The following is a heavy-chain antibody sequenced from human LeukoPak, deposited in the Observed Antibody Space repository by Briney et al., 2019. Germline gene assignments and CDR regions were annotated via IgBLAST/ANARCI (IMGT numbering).Heavy chain of an antibody. J-gene: IGHJ4*02. Sequence: SETLSLTCTVSGGSISSSSSYWGWIRQPPGKGLEWIGSIYYSGSTYYNPSLKSRVTISVDTSKNQFSLKLSSVTAADTAVYYCARPITYSSSWYYFDYWGQGTLVTVSS. CDR1: GGSISSSSSY. CDR3: ARPITYSSSWYYFDY. D-gene: IGHD6-13*01. CDR2: IYYSGST. V-gene: IGHV4-39*01.